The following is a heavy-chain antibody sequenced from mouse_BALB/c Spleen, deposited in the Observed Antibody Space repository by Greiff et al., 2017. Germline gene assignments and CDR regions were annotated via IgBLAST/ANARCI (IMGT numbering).Heavy chain of an antibody. V-gene: IGHV1S127*01. D-gene: IGHD2-10*02. J-gene: IGHJ4*01. CDR3: TRSVVWFGDYYAMDY. CDR1: GYTFTSYW. Sequence: QVQLKQPGAELVKPGASVKMSCKASGYTFTSYWMHWVKQRPGQGLEWIGVIDPSDSYTSYNQKFKGKATLTVDTSSSTAYMQLSSLTSEDSAVYYCTRSVVWFGDYYAMDYWGQGTSVTVSS. CDR2: IDPSDSYT.